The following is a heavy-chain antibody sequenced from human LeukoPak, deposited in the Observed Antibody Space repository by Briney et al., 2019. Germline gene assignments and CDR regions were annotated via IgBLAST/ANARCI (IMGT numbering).Heavy chain of an antibody. V-gene: IGHV3-23*01. CDR3: AKDYTPGVDWYYGMDV. D-gene: IGHD3/OR15-3a*01. Sequence: PGGSLRLSCAASGFTFSSYAMSWVRQAPGKGLEWVSAISGSGGSTYYADSVKGRFTISRDNSKNTLYLQMNSLRAEDTAVYYCAKDYTPGVDWYYGMDVWGQGTTVTVSS. CDR1: GFTFSSYA. CDR2: ISGSGGST. J-gene: IGHJ6*02.